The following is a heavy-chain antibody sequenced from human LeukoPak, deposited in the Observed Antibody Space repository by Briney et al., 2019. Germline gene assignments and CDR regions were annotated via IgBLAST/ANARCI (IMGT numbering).Heavy chain of an antibody. Sequence: SETLSLTCTVSGGSIRSSYYYWGWIRQPPGKGLEWIGSIYDSGSTYYNPSLKSRVTISVDTSKNQFSLKLNSVTAADTAVYYCASPYGDYPPHRAYYYYYYGMDVWGQGTTVTVSS. D-gene: IGHD4-17*01. CDR3: ASPYGDYPPHRAYYYYYYGMDV. CDR2: IYDSGST. V-gene: IGHV4-39*01. CDR1: GGSIRSSYYY. J-gene: IGHJ6*02.